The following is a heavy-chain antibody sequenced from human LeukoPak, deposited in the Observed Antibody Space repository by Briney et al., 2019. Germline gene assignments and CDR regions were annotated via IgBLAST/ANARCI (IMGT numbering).Heavy chain of an antibody. J-gene: IGHJ4*02. CDR1: GHTFTSYD. D-gene: IGHD2-2*01. V-gene: IGHV1-8*03. CDR3: ARGPAKRYCSSTSCYGFDY. CDR2: MNPNSGNT. Sequence: ASVKVSCKASGHTFTSYDINWVRQATGQGLEWMGWMNPNSGNTGYAQKFQGRVTITRNTSKSTAYKELSTLKSEDTAVYYCARGPAKRYCSSTSCYGFDYWGQGTLVTVSS.